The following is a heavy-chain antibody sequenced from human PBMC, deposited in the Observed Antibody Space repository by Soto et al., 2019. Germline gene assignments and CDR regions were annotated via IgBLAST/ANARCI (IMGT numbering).Heavy chain of an antibody. D-gene: IGHD1-1*01. CDR3: ARDNENTEIRAFDI. V-gene: IGHV4-61*01. J-gene: IGHJ3*02. Sequence: AETLSLICTFPGRYVSIANYYWNWIRQPPGKGLEWIGYIYYSGSTNYNPSLKSRVTISVDTSKNQFSLRLSSVTAADTAVYLCARDNENTEIRAFDIWGQGTMVT. CDR1: GRYVSIANYY. CDR2: IYYSGST.